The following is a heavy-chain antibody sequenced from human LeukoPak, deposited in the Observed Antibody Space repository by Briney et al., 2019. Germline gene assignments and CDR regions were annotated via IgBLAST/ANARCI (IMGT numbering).Heavy chain of an antibody. D-gene: IGHD2-21*02. V-gene: IGHV1-2*02. J-gene: IGHJ4*02. CDR2: VNPHSGGT. CDR1: GFTFTGYY. CDR3: VREGNELLSKNFDY. Sequence: ASVKVSCKASGFTFTGYYIHWVRQASGQGLEWMGYVNPHSGGTNSPQKFQGRVTTTTDTSISAAYMELSSLISDDTAMYYCVREGNELLSKNFDYWGQGTLVTVSS.